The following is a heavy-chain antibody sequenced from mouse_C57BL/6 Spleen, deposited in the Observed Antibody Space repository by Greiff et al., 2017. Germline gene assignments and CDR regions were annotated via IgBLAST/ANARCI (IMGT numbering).Heavy chain of an antibody. CDR2: IHPNSGST. Sequence: QVQLQQPGAELVKPGASVKLSCKASGYTFTSYWMHWVKQRPGQGLEWIGMIHPNSGSTNYNEKFKSKATLTVDKSSSTAYMQLSSLTSEDSAVYYCAREEDYYGSSYVSDYWGQGTTLTGSS. J-gene: IGHJ2*01. V-gene: IGHV1-64*01. D-gene: IGHD1-1*01. CDR3: AREEDYYGSSYVSDY. CDR1: GYTFTSYW.